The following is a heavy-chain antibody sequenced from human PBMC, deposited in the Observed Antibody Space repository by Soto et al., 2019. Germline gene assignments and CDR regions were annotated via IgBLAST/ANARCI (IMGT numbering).Heavy chain of an antibody. Sequence: QLQLQESGSGLVKPSQTLSLTCAVSGGSISSGGYSWSWIRQPPGKGLEWIAYIYHSGSTYYNPSLKSRVTISVDRSKNQXSLKXSSVXXXXXXXXXXXXXXXXXGQXXXVTVSS. CDR2: IYHSGST. V-gene: IGHV4-30-2*01. CDR3: XXXXXX. J-gene: IGHJ1*01. CDR1: GGSISSGGYS.